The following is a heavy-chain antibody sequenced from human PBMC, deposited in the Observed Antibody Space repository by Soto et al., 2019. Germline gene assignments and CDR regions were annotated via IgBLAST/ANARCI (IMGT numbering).Heavy chain of an antibody. CDR3: AKALSSGSTDFDY. V-gene: IGHV3-9*01. Sequence: EVQLVESGGGLVQPGRSLRLSCAASGFTFDDYAMHWVRQAPGKGLEWVSGISWKSGSIGYADSVKGRFTISRDNAKNSLYLQMNSLRAEDTALYYCAKALSSGSTDFDYWGQGTLVTVSS. CDR2: ISWKSGSI. J-gene: IGHJ4*02. CDR1: GFTFDDYA. D-gene: IGHD6-19*01.